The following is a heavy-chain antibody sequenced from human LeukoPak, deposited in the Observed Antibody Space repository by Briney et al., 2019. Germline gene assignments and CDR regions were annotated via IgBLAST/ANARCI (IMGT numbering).Heavy chain of an antibody. J-gene: IGHJ5*02. CDR1: GFTFSSYW. V-gene: IGHV3-7*03. Sequence: GGSLRLSCAASGFTFSSYWMSWVRQAPGKGLEWVANIKQDGSEKYYVDSVKGRFTISRDNSKNTLSLQMNSLRADDTAMYYCARGQGAWGQGTLVTVSS. CDR3: ARGQGA. CDR2: IKQDGSEK.